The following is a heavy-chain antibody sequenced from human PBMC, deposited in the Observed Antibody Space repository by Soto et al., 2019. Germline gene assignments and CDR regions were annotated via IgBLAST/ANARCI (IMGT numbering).Heavy chain of an antibody. V-gene: IGHV3-21*04. J-gene: IGHJ6*03. CDR2: ISSSSSYK. CDR3: SKVPSTGTPNYYYYYYMDV. CDR1: GFTFNTYS. Sequence: PGGSLRLSCTASGFTFNTYSMNWVRQAPGKGLEWVSSISSSSSYKYYADSVKGRITNSRDNAKNSLYQQKNSLRSEDTAVFYCSKVPSTGTPNYYYYYYMDVWGKGTTVTVSS. D-gene: IGHD1-1*01.